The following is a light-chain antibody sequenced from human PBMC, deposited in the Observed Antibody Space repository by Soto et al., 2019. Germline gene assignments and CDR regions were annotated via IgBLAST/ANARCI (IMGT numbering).Light chain of an antibody. CDR3: QNYNSAPWA. V-gene: IGKV1-27*01. J-gene: IGKJ1*01. CDR2: AAS. CDR1: QGISNS. Sequence: DIQMTQSPSSLSASVGDRVTITCRASQGISNSLAWYQQNPGKVPRLLIYAASTLQSGVPSRFSGSGSGADFTLTISSLQPEDVATYYCQNYNSAPWAFGQGTKVDIK.